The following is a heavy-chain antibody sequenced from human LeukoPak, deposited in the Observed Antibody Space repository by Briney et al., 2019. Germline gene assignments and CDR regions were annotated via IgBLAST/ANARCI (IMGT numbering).Heavy chain of an antibody. CDR3: ARGPDVVVTAITYYYYGMDV. V-gene: IGHV1-69*13. Sequence: SVKVSCKASGGTFSSYAISWVRQAPGQGLEWMGGVIPIFGTANYAQKFQGRVTITADESTSTAYMELSSLRSEDTAVYYCARGPDVVVTAITYYYYGMDVWGQGTTVTVSS. CDR1: GGTFSSYA. D-gene: IGHD2-21*02. CDR2: VIPIFGTA. J-gene: IGHJ6*02.